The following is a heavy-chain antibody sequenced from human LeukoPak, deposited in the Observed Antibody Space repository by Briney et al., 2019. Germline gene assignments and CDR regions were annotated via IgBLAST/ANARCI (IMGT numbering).Heavy chain of an antibody. D-gene: IGHD5-12*01. CDR1: GYSISSGYY. Sequence: SETLSLTCAVSGYSISSGYYWGWIRQPPGKGMEWIGSIYHSGSTYYNPSLKSRVTIAVGTSKNQFSLKLSSVTAADTAVYYCARRGSRYDDYGGQGTLVTVSS. CDR3: ARRGSRYDDY. J-gene: IGHJ4*02. V-gene: IGHV4-38-2*01. CDR2: IYHSGST.